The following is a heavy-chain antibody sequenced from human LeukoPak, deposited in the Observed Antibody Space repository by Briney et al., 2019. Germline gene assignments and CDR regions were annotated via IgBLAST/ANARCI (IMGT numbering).Heavy chain of an antibody. D-gene: IGHD3-22*01. Sequence: PSETLSLTCTVSGASISSSPYYWAWIRQPPGKGLEWIGSIHFSGRTYSNPSLKSRVTISVDTSKNQFSLNVSSVTAADTAVYYCSRDPPKYYYENNDDPLDPWGQGTLVTVSS. CDR2: IHFSGRT. J-gene: IGHJ5*02. CDR3: SRDPPKYYYENNDDPLDP. CDR1: GASISSSPYY. V-gene: IGHV4-39*07.